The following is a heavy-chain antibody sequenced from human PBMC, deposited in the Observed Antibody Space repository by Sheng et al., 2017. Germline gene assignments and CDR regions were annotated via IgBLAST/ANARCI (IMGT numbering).Heavy chain of an antibody. J-gene: IGHJ6*03. CDR2: IYYSGST. CDR1: GGSISSSSYY. Sequence: QLQLQESGPGLVKPSETLSLTCTVSGGSISSSSYYWGWIRQPPGKGLEWIGSIYYSGSTYYNPSLKSRVTISVDTSKNQFSLKLSSVTAADTAVYYCARSRLWLVTPGGTTYYMDVWAKGPRSPVSS. CDR3: ARSRLWLVTPGGTTYYMDV. V-gene: IGHV4-39*01. D-gene: IGHD3-10*01.